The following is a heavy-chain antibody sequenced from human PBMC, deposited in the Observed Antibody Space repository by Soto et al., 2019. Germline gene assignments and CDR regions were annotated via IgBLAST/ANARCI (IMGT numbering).Heavy chain of an antibody. CDR1: GFTFSSYA. CDR3: AREVRRNYGMDV. D-gene: IGHD6-25*01. V-gene: IGHV3-30-3*01. CDR2: ISYDGSNK. J-gene: IGHJ6*02. Sequence: SLRLSCAASGFTFSSYAMHWVRQAPGKGLEWVAVISYDGSNKYYADSVKGRFTISRDNSKNTLYLQMNSLRAEDTAVYYCAREVRRNYGMDVWGQGTTVTVSS.